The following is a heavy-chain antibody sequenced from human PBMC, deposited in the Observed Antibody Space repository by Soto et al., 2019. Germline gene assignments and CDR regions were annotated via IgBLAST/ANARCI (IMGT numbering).Heavy chain of an antibody. CDR1: GFSFSSFS. CDR3: ARGFSAGKVSPPDF. Sequence: PGGSLRLSYTASGFSFSSFSMSWVRHAPGEVLDWVSAISGCGGCTSSADSVKGWFTISRENSKNTLYLQMSRLRAEDKAVYYCARGFSAGKVSPPDFWGQGSLVTVSS. CDR2: ISGCGGCT. V-gene: IGHV3-23*01. J-gene: IGHJ4*02. D-gene: IGHD6-13*01.